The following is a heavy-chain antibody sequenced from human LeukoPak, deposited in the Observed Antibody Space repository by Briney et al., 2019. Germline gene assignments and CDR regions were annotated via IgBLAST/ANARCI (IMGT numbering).Heavy chain of an antibody. CDR2: IYTSGST. D-gene: IGHD4-17*01. J-gene: IGHJ4*02. CDR3: ARLSDYGDYSVDY. V-gene: IGHV4-4*09. Sequence: SEPLSLICTVSGGSISSYYWSWLRQPPGKGLEWIGYIYTSGSTNYNPSLKSRVTISVDTSKNQFSLKLSSVTAADTAVYYCARLSDYGDYSVDYWGQGTLVTVSS. CDR1: GGSISSYY.